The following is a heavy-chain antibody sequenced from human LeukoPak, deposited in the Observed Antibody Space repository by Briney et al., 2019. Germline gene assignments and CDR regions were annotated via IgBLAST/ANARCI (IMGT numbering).Heavy chain of an antibody. J-gene: IGHJ4*02. CDR2: ISAYNGNT. CDR1: GYTFTSYG. Sequence: ASVKVSCKASGYTFTSYGVSWVRQAPGQGLKWMGWISAYNGNTNYAQKLQGRVAMTTDTSTSTAYMELRSLRSDDTAVYYCARGDYGSGSYRYFDYWGQGTLVTVSS. CDR3: ARGDYGSGSYRYFDY. V-gene: IGHV1-18*01. D-gene: IGHD3-10*01.